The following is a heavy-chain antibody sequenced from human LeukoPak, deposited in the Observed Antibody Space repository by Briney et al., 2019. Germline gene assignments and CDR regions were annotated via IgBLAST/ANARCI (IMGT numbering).Heavy chain of an antibody. CDR3: AREATVVNTLDY. D-gene: IGHD4-23*01. Sequence: PGGSLRLSCAASGFTFSDYYMSWIRQAPGKGLEWVSYISSSGSTIYYADSVKGRFTISRDNARNSLYLQMNSLRAEDTAVYYCAREATVVNTLDYWGQGTLVTVSS. CDR2: ISSSGSTI. J-gene: IGHJ4*02. V-gene: IGHV3-11*01. CDR1: GFTFSDYY.